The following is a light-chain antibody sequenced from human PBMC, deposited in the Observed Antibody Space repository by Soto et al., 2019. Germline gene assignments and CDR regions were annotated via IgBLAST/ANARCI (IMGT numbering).Light chain of an antibody. J-gene: IGKJ1*01. CDR3: QHYSTVWA. CDR1: QGIRTW. CDR2: DAS. V-gene: IGKV1-5*01. Sequence: DIQMTQSPSTLSASVGYRVTIACRASQGIRTWLAWYQQKPGKAPNLLIYDASTLESGVPSRFSGSGSGTEFTLTISSLQPDDFATYYCQHYSTVWAFGQGTKVDIK.